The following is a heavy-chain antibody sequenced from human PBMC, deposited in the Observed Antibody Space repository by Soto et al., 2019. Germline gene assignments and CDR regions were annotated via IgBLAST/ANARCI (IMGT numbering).Heavy chain of an antibody. V-gene: IGHV3-9*01. CDR3: AKDINYDYYFDN. J-gene: IGHJ4*02. CDR2: ISWNSGSI. CDR1: GFTFDDYA. D-gene: IGHD5-12*01. Sequence: EVQLVESGGGLVQPGRSLRLSCAASGFTFDDYAMHWVRQAPGKGLEWVSGISWNSGSIGYADSVKGRFTISRDNAKNSLYLQMNSLRAEDTALYYCAKDINYDYYFDNWGQGTLVTVSS.